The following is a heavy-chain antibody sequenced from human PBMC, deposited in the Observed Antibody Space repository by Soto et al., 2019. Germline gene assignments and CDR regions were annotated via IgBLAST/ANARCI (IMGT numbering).Heavy chain of an antibody. J-gene: IGHJ4*02. CDR3: SIFRYCSSTSCYIFDY. D-gene: IGHD2-2*02. CDR1: GGTFSSYA. CDR2: IIPIFVTA. Sequence: ASVKVSCKASGGTFSSYAISWVRQAPGQGLEWMGGIIPIFVTANYAQKFQVRVTITADESTSTAYMELSSLRSEDPAVYSCSIFRYCSSTSCYIFDYWGQGTLVAVSS. V-gene: IGHV1-69*13.